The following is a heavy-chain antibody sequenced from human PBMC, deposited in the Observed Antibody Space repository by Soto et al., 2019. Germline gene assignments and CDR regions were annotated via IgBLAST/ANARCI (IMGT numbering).Heavy chain of an antibody. CDR1: GGSISSYY. D-gene: IGHD3-22*01. J-gene: IGHJ4*02. CDR3: ARHSHDSGYHYFDY. CDR2: IYDSGST. Sequence: ASETLSLTCTVSGGSISSYYWSWLRQPPGRGLEWIGYIYDSGSTNYSPSLKSRVTISVDTSKNQFSLNLNSVTAADTAVYYCARHSHDSGYHYFDYWGQGTLVTVS. V-gene: IGHV4-59*01.